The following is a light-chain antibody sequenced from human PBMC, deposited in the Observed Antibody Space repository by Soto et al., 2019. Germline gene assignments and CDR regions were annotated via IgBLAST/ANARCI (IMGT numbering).Light chain of an antibody. V-gene: IGLV2-23*03. Sequence: QSALTQPASVSGSPGQSITISCTGTSSDVGSYNLVSWYQQHPGKAPKLMIYERSKRPSGVSNRFSGSKSGNTASLTISGLQAEDEADYYCCSYAGSSTFEVFGTGTKVTVL. CDR2: ERS. J-gene: IGLJ1*01. CDR1: SSDVGSYNL. CDR3: CSYAGSSTFEV.